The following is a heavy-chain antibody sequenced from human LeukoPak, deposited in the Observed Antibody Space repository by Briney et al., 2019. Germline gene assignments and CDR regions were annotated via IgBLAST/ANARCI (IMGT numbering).Heavy chain of an antibody. J-gene: IGHJ6*03. D-gene: IGHD3-16*01. Sequence: GASVKVSCKASGYTFTGYYMHWVRQAPGQGLEWMGWINPNSGGTNYAQKFQGRVTMTRDTSISTAYMELSRLRSDDTAVYYCARDLGNLRSGYYYYMDVWGKGTTVTVSS. V-gene: IGHV1-2*02. CDR2: INPNSGGT. CDR1: GYTFTGYY. CDR3: ARDLGNLRSGYYYYMDV.